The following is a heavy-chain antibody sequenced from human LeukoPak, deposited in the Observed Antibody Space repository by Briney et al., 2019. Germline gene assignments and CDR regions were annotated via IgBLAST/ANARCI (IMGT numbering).Heavy chain of an antibody. Sequence: GGSLRLSCAASGFTFSGYSMNWVRQAPGKGLEWVSSISSSSSYVYYADSVKGRFTISRDNAKNSLYLQMNSLRAEDTAVYYCARGVVRYFDYWGQGALVTVSS. CDR2: ISSSSSYV. CDR1: GFTFSGYS. D-gene: IGHD3-9*01. CDR3: ARGVVRYFDY. V-gene: IGHV3-21*01. J-gene: IGHJ4*02.